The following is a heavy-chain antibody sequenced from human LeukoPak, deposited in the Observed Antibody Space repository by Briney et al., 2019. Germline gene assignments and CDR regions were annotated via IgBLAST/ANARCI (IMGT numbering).Heavy chain of an antibody. Sequence: SETLSLTCTVSGGSLSSSSYYWGWIRQPPGKGLEWIGSIYYSGSTYYNPSLKSRVTISVDTSKNQFSLKLSSVTAADTAVYYCARETDYGDYLGYFDYWGQGTLVTVSS. D-gene: IGHD4-17*01. CDR1: GGSLSSSSYY. CDR3: ARETDYGDYLGYFDY. V-gene: IGHV4-39*02. J-gene: IGHJ4*02. CDR2: IYYSGST.